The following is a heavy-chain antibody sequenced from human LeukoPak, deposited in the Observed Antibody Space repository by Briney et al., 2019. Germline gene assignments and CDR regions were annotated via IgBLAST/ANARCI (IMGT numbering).Heavy chain of an antibody. CDR3: ARGKEKYDYVWGSYRPHNWFDP. CDR1: GGSISSYY. CDR2: IYTSGST. Sequence: SETLSLTCTVSGGSISSYYWSWIRQPAGKGLEWIGRIYTSGSTNYNPSLKSRVTMSVDTSKNQFSPKLGSVTAADTAVYYCARGKEKYDYVWGSYRPHNWFDPWGQGTLVTVSS. D-gene: IGHD3-16*02. J-gene: IGHJ5*02. V-gene: IGHV4-4*07.